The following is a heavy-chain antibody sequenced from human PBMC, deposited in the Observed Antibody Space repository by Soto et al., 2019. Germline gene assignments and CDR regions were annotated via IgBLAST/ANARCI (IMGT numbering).Heavy chain of an antibody. CDR1: GGSISSSSYY. V-gene: IGHV4-39*01. Sequence: QLQLQESGPGLVKPSETLSLTCTVSGGSISSSSYYWGWIRQPPGKGLEWIGSIYYSGSTYYNPSLKSPVTISVDTSKNQFSLKLSSVTAADTAVYYCARSVPPHDAFDIWGQGTMVTVSS. CDR3: ARSVPPHDAFDI. D-gene: IGHD6-6*01. CDR2: IYYSGST. J-gene: IGHJ3*02.